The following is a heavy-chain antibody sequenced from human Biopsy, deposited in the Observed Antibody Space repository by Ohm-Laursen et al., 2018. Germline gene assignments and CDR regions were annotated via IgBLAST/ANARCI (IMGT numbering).Heavy chain of an antibody. CDR3: ARDPIVGSKADGMDV. V-gene: IGHV3-33*01. J-gene: IGHJ6*02. Sequence: SSLRLSCSASGFTFSVYAMHWVRQAPGKGLEWVSIIWYDGSNEYYADSVKGRFTISRDNSKNTVFLQMSSLRAEDTGVYYCARDPIVGSKADGMDVWGQGTTVTVSS. CDR2: IWYDGSNE. CDR1: GFTFSVYA. D-gene: IGHD1-26*01.